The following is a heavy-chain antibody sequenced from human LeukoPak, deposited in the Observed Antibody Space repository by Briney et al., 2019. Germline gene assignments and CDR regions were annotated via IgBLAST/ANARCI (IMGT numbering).Heavy chain of an antibody. V-gene: IGHV1-69*05. Sequence: ASVKVSCKASGGTFSSYAISWVRQAPGQGLEWMGGIIPIFGTANYAQKFQGRVTITTDESTSTAYMELSSLRSEDTAVYYCARGRGVVTPYYYYYMDVWGKGTTVTVSS. J-gene: IGHJ6*03. D-gene: IGHD4-23*01. CDR2: IIPIFGTA. CDR3: ARGRGVVTPYYYYYMDV. CDR1: GGTFSSYA.